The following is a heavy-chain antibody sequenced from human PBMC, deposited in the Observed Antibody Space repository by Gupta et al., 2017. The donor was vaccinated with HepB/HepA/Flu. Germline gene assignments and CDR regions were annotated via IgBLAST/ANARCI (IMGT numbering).Heavy chain of an antibody. CDR3: ARGGKWLQHFDF. D-gene: IGHD5-24*01. Sequence: VQLQESGPGLVTPSETPSLTCPVPGGSISDYYWSWIRQPQGKGLEWSGYIYYSGRTNYNPSLKSRVTISVDTSKSQFSRKLSSVTAADTAVYDCARGGKWLQHFDFWGQGTLVTVSS. V-gene: IGHV4-59*01. CDR1: GGSISDYY. J-gene: IGHJ4*02. CDR2: IYYSGRT.